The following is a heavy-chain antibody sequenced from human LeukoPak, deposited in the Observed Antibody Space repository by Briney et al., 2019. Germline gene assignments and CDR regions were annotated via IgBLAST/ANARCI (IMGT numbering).Heavy chain of an antibody. V-gene: IGHV3-15*01. CDR2: IKSKTDGGTT. Sequence: GGSLRLSCAASGFTFSNAWMSWVRQAPGKGLEWVGRIKSKTDGGTTDYAAPVKGRFTISSDDSKNTLYLQMNSLKTEDTAVYYCTTDDVVVPAALREAFDIWGQGTMVTVSS. CDR3: TTDDVVVPAALREAFDI. J-gene: IGHJ3*02. D-gene: IGHD2-2*01. CDR1: GFTFSNAW.